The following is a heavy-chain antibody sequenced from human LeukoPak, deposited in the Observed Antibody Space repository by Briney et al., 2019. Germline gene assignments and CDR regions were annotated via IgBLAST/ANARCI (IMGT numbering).Heavy chain of an antibody. V-gene: IGHV3-30*04. CDR3: AKDHRKYSYGPLDY. D-gene: IGHD5-18*01. J-gene: IGHJ4*02. CDR2: ISYDGSNK. Sequence: PGGSLRLSCAASGFTFSSYAMHWVRRAPGKGLEWVAVISYDGSNKYYADSVKGRFTISRDNSKNTLYLQMNSLRAEDTAVYYCAKDHRKYSYGPLDYWGQGTLVTVSS. CDR1: GFTFSSYA.